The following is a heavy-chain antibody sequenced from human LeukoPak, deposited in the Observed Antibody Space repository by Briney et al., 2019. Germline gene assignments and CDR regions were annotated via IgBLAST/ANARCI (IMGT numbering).Heavy chain of an antibody. J-gene: IGHJ4*02. D-gene: IGHD3-16*01. CDR1: GFTVSDNN. CDR2: LHRDGSV. Sequence: GGSLRLSCAASGFTVSDNNMIWVRQAPGKGLEWVSTLHRDGSVRYADSVSGRFTISRDDSKNTLSLQMSSLRDEDTAVYYCVRVHGGGYWGQGTLVTVSS. CDR3: VRVHGGGY. V-gene: IGHV3-53*01.